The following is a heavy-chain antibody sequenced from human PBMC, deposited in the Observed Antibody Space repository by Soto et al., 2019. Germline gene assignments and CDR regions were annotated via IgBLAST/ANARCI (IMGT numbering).Heavy chain of an antibody. CDR3: AFEGYCSGGSCQRPFDI. D-gene: IGHD2-15*01. Sequence: QVQLQQWGAGLLKPSETLSLTCAVYGGSFSGYYWSWIRQPPGKGLEWIGEINHSGSTNYHPSLKSRVTISVDTSKNQFSLKLSSVTAADTAVYYCAFEGYCSGGSCQRPFDIWGQGTMVTVSS. J-gene: IGHJ3*02. CDR1: GGSFSGYY. CDR2: INHSGST. V-gene: IGHV4-34*01.